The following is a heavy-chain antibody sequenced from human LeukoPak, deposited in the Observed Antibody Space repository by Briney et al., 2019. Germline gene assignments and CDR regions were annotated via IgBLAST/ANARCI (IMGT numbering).Heavy chain of an antibody. CDR1: GYTFTGYY. CDR2: INPNSGGT. D-gene: IGHD1-26*01. V-gene: IGHV1-2*02. CDR3: ARARFRSIVGAISEVNY. J-gene: IGHJ4*02. Sequence: ASVKVSCKASGYTFTGYYIHWVRQAPGQGLEWMGWINPNSGGTNYAQKFQGRVTMTRDTSISTAYMELSRLRSDDTAVYYCARARFRSIVGAISEVNYWGQGTLVTVSS.